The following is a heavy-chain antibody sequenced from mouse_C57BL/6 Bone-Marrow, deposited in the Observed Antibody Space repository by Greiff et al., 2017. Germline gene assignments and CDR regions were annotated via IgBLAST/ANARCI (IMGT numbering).Heavy chain of an antibody. Sequence: VQLQQSGPELVKPGASVKISCKASGYTFTDYYMNWVQQSHGKSLEWIGDINPNNGGTSYNQKFKGKATLTVDKSSSTAYMELRSLTSEDSAVYYYARGLHYYGSSYDYFDDWGQGTTLTVSS. CDR1: GYTFTDYY. V-gene: IGHV1-26*01. J-gene: IGHJ2*01. CDR3: ARGLHYYGSSYDYFDD. D-gene: IGHD1-1*01. CDR2: INPNNGGT.